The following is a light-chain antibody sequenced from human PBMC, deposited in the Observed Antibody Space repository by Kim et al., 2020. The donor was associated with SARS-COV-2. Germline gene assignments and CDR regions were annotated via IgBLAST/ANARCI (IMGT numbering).Light chain of an antibody. J-gene: IGLJ2*01. CDR2: VYSDGRH. V-gene: IGLV4-69*01. Sequence: ASVKLTCTLSSGRINYAIARLQQQPGKGHRYLMRVYSDGRHTKGDGIPDRFSGSSSGSEYSLTISSLQSEDEADYYCQTWGSGIGVFGGGTQLTVL. CDR1: SGRINYA. CDR3: QTWGSGIGV.